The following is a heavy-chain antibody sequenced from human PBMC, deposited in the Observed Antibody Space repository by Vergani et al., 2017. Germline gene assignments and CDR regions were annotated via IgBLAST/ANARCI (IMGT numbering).Heavy chain of an antibody. D-gene: IGHD2-15*01. CDR1: GGSITSSSYY. J-gene: IGHJ6*03. V-gene: IGHV4-61*05. CDR3: AREACSGGSCYYYMDV. CDR2: IYHSGST. Sequence: QLHLQESGPGLVKPSETLSLTCTVSGGSITSSSYYWGWIRQPPGKGLEWIGNIYHSGSTNYNPSLKSRVTISVDTSKNQFSLKLSSVTAADTAVYYCAREACSGGSCYYYMDVWGKGTTVTVSS.